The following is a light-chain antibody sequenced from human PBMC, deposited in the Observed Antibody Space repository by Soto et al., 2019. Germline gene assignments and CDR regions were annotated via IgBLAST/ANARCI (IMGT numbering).Light chain of an antibody. V-gene: IGLV2-23*02. J-gene: IGLJ2*01. CDR3: FSYAGDSTWL. Sequence: QSVLTQPASVSGSPWQSITISCTGTRSDVGSYNSIAWYQQHPGKAPRVVIFEVTKRPSGISDRFSGSKSGYTASLTISGLQAEDEADYFCFSYAGDSTWLFGGGTKVTVL. CDR2: EVT. CDR1: RSDVGSYNS.